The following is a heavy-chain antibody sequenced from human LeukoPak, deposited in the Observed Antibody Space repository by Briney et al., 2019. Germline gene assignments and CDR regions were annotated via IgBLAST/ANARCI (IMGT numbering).Heavy chain of an antibody. CDR1: GFTFSSYG. CDR3: AKADTAGPYFDY. J-gene: IGHJ4*02. V-gene: IGHV3-30*18. CDR2: ISYDGSNK. Sequence: GGSLRLSCAASGFTFSSYGMHWVRQAPGKGLEWVAVISYDGSNKYYADSVKGRFTISRDNSKNTLYLQMNSLRDEDTAVYYCAKADTAGPYFDYWGQGTLVTVSS. D-gene: IGHD5-18*01.